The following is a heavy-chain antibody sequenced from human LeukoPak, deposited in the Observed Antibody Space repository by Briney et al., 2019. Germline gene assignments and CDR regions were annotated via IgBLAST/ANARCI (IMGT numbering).Heavy chain of an antibody. CDR2: VYTSGNT. V-gene: IGHV4-61*02. CDR3: AAERDSLPLYPDV. J-gene: IGHJ6*04. Sequence: PSETLSLTCTVSGVSISSGSYYWSWIRQPAGKVLAWIGRVYTSGNTNYSPSLQSRVTISVDTSKNQFSLKLTSVTVADTPVYYCAAERDSLPLYPDVWGKGTTVTVSS. CDR1: GVSISSGSYY. D-gene: IGHD3/OR15-3a*01.